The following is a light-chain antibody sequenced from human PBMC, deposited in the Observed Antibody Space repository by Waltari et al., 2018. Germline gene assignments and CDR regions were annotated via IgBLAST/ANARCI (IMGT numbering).Light chain of an antibody. Sequence: QSALTQPRSVSGSPGQSVTISCRGTSSDAGHYNLVSWYQQHPGNAPKLLIYDVVQLPSGVPDRFSGPKSGNTASLTISGLQTEDEADYYCCSYAGSYTFVFGGGTQLTVL. CDR3: CSYAGSYTFV. CDR1: SSDAGHYNL. V-gene: IGLV2-11*01. CDR2: DVV. J-gene: IGLJ7*01.